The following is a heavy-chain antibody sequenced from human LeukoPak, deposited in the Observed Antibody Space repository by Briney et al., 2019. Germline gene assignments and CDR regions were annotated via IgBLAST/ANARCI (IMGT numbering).Heavy chain of an antibody. CDR1: GFTFSSYG. J-gene: IGHJ5*02. CDR2: ISYDGSNK. D-gene: IGHD6-13*01. CDR3: AKDRIAAAGSNWFDP. Sequence: GGSLRLSCAASGFTFSSYGMHWVRQPPAKGLEWVAVISYDGSNKYYADSVRGRFTISRDNSKNTLYLQMNSLRAEDTAVYYCAKDRIAAAGSNWFDPWGQGTLVTVSS. V-gene: IGHV3-30*18.